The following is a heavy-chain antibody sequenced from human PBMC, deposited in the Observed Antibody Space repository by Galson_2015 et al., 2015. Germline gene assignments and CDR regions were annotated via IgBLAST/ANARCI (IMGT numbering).Heavy chain of an antibody. CDR1: GYDFTTYW. CDR3: PRSLGAGASLYGMDG. J-gene: IGHJ6*02. CDR2: IYPGDDDV. D-gene: IGHD6-13*01. V-gene: IGHV5-51*01. Sequence: QSGAEVKKPGESLKVSCQGSGYDFTTYWVTWVRQMPGKGLEWMGNIYPGDDDVRYNPSFQGQVTISADKSRDTAYVQCSSLKASDTATYFGPRSLGAGASLYGMDGWGQGTTVTVSS.